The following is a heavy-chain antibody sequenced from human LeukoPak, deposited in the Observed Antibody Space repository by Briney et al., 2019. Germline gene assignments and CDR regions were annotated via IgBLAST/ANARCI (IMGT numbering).Heavy chain of an antibody. CDR1: GYTFTGYY. CDR2: IHPNSGDT. J-gene: IGHJ4*02. Sequence: ASVKVSCKASGYTFTGYYMHWVRQAPGQGLEWMGWIHPNSGDTNYAQKFQGRVTMTRDTSISTAYMELSRLTSDDTAVYYCARGSGYYGSGSYFDYWGQGTLVTVSS. CDR3: ARGSGYYGSGSYFDY. V-gene: IGHV1-2*02. D-gene: IGHD3-10*01.